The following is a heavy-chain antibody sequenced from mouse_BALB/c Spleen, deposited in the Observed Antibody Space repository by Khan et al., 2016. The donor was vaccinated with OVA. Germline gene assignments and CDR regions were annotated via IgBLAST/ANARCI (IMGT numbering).Heavy chain of an antibody. CDR3: ARRGAARATCDYCDY. Sequence: QVQLQQSGAELVRPGTSVKMSCKAAGYTFTNYWIGWVKQRPGHGLEWIGDTYPGGGYTNYHEKFKGKATLTADTSSSTAYMQLSGLTSEDSAIYYCARRGAARATCDYCDYWGQGTTLPVSS. CDR1: GYTFTNYW. J-gene: IGHJ2*01. D-gene: IGHD3-1*01. V-gene: IGHV1-63*02. CDR2: TYPGGGYT.